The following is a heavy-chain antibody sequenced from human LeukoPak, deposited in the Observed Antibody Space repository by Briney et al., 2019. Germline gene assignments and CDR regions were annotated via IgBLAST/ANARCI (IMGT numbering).Heavy chain of an antibody. CDR1: GFTFSSYG. J-gene: IGHJ4*02. D-gene: IGHD2-21*01. CDR2: ISSSSSTI. Sequence: PGGSLRLSCAASGFTFSSYGMTWVRQAPGKGLEWVSYISSSSSTIYYADSVKGRFTISRDNSKNTLYLQMNSLRAEDTAVYYCAKDLWYYHYWGQGTLVTVSS. V-gene: IGHV3-48*01. CDR3: AKDLWYYHY.